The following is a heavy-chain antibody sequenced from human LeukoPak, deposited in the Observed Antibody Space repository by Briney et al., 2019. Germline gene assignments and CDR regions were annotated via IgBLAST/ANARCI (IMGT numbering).Heavy chain of an antibody. CDR3: ARTMRSGWQPFYTFDI. V-gene: IGHV4-30-4*01. D-gene: IGHD6-19*01. J-gene: IGHJ3*02. Sequence: PSQTLSLTCTVSGGSISSGDYYWGWIRQPPGKGLEWVGYIYYSGSTYYNPSLKSRVTISVDTSKNQFSLKLGSVTAADTAVYYSARTMRSGWQPFYTFDIWGQGTMVNVSS. CDR2: IYYSGST. CDR1: GGSISSGDYY.